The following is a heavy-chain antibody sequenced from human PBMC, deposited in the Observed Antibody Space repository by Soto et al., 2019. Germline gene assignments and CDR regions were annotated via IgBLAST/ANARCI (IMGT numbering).Heavy chain of an antibody. Sequence: QVQLVESGGGVVQPGRSLRLSCAASGFTFSSYGMHWVRQAPGKGLEWVAVISYDGSNKYYADSVKGRFTISRDNSKNTLYLQMNSLTAEDTAVYYCAKGEEGDYWGQGTLVTVSS. D-gene: IGHD1-26*01. J-gene: IGHJ4*02. V-gene: IGHV3-30*18. CDR3: AKGEEGDY. CDR1: GFTFSSYG. CDR2: ISYDGSNK.